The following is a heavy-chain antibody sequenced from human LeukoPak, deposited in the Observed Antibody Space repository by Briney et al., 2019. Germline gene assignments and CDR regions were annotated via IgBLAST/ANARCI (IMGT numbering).Heavy chain of an antibody. CDR1: GGSISSYY. V-gene: IGHV4-59*12. D-gene: IGHD3-22*01. J-gene: IGHJ5*02. CDR3: ARGKNYYDSSGYPTA. CDR2: IYHRGST. Sequence: SETLSLTCTVSGGSISSYYWSWIRQPPGKGLEWIGYIYHRGSTYYNPSLKSRVTISVDRSKNQFSLKLSSVTAADTAVYYCARGKNYYDSSGYPTAWGQGTLVTVSS.